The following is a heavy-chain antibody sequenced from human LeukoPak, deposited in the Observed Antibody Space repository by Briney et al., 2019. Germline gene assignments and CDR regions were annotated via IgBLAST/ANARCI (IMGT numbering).Heavy chain of an antibody. J-gene: IGHJ4*02. D-gene: IGHD2-2*01. V-gene: IGHV4-59*08. Sequence: PSETLSLTCTVSGGSISSYYWSWIRQPPGKGLEWIGYIYYSGSTNYNPSLKSRVTISVDTSKNQFSLKPSSVTAADTAVYYCARLRGDCSSTSCYSRYFDYWGQGTLVTVSS. CDR2: IYYSGST. CDR1: GGSISSYY. CDR3: ARLRGDCSSTSCYSRYFDY.